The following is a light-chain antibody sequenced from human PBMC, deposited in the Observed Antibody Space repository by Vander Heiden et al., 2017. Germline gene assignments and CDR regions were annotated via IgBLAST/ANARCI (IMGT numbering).Light chain of an antibody. Sequence: IQMTQSQSSLSASVGDRVTITCRASQSISSYLNWYQQKPGKAPKLLIYAASSLQSGVPSRFSGSGSGTDFTLTISSLQPEDFATYYCQQSYSTLLTFGGGTKVEIK. CDR1: QSISSY. CDR2: AAS. J-gene: IGKJ4*01. CDR3: QQSYSTLLT. V-gene: IGKV1-39*01.